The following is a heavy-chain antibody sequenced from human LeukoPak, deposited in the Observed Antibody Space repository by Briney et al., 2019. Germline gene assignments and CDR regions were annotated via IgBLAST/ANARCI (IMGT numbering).Heavy chain of an antibody. CDR1: GYTFTTYG. J-gene: IGHJ5*02. Sequence: ASVKVSCKASGYTFTTYGISWVRQAPGQGLEWMGWISAYNGNTNYAQKVQGRVTMTSDTSTSTAYMELRSLRSDDTAVYYCAGDQGVVVVPAAIVHWGQGTLVTVSS. CDR2: ISAYNGNT. V-gene: IGHV1-18*01. D-gene: IGHD2-2*01. CDR3: AGDQGVVVVPAAIVH.